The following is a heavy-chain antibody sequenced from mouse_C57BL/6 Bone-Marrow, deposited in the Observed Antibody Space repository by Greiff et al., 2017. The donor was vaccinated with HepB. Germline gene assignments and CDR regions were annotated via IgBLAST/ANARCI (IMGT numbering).Heavy chain of an antibody. Sequence: VQLQQPGAELVRPGSSVKLSCKASGYTFTSYWMDWVKQRPGQGLEWIGNIYPSDSETHYNQKFKDKATLTGDKSSSTAYMQLSSLTSEDSAVYYCARSPTEVAGIDYWGQGTTLTVSS. V-gene: IGHV1-61*01. D-gene: IGHD1-1*01. CDR2: IYPSDSET. CDR1: GYTFTSYW. J-gene: IGHJ2*01. CDR3: ARSPTEVAGIDY.